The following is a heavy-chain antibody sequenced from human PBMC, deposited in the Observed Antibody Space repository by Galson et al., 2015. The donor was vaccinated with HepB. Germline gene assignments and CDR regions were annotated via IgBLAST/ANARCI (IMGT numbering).Heavy chain of an antibody. D-gene: IGHD3-22*01. CDR1: GYIFADYG. CDR3: ARDDFDGSSDY. CDR2: IDTNTRNP. Sequence: SVKVSCKASGYIFADYGINWVRQAPGQGLEWMAWIDTNTRNPMYAQGFTGRFVFSLDTSVSTAYLQITRLKAEDTAVYYCARDDFDGSSDYWGQGTLVTVSS. J-gene: IGHJ4*02. V-gene: IGHV7-4-1*02.